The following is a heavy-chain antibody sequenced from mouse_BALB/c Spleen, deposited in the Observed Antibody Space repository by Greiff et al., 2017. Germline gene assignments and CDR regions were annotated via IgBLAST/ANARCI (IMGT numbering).Heavy chain of an antibody. J-gene: IGHJ3*01. V-gene: IGHV3-6*02. CDR3: ARDRANWDSFAY. CDR2: ISYDGSN. Sequence: ESGPGLVKPSQSLSLTCSVTGYSITSGYYWNWIRQFPGNKLEWMGYISYDGSNNYNPSLKNRISITRDTSKNQFFLKLNSVTTEDTATYYCARDRANWDSFAYWGQGTLVTVSA. CDR1: GYSITSGYY. D-gene: IGHD4-1*01.